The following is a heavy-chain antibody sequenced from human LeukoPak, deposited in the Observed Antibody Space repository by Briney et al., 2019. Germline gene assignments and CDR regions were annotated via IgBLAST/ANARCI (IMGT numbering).Heavy chain of an antibody. V-gene: IGHV1-2*02. CDR3: ARGAYSSSWYNPYDAFDI. J-gene: IGHJ3*02. CDR2: INPNSGGA. D-gene: IGHD6-13*01. CDR1: GYTFTGYY. Sequence: ASVKVSCKASGYTFTGYYMHWVRQAPGQGLEWMGWINPNSGGANYAQKFQGRVTMTRDTSISTAYMELSRLRSDDTAVYYCARGAYSSSWYNPYDAFDIWGQGTMVTVSS.